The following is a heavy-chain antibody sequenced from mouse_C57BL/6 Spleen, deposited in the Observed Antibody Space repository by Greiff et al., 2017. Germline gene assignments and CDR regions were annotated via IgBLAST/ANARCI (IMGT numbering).Heavy chain of an antibody. V-gene: IGHV14-2*01. J-gene: IGHJ4*01. CDR1: GFNIKDYY. CDR3: ARSWGNGPLAMDD. CDR2: IDPEDGET. Sequence: VQLKESGAELVKPGASVKLSCTASGFNIKDYYMHWVKQRTEQGLEWIGRIDPEDGETKYAPKFQGKATLTADTSSNTADLQLSSLTSEDTAVYYCARSWGNGPLAMDDWGQGTSVTVSS.